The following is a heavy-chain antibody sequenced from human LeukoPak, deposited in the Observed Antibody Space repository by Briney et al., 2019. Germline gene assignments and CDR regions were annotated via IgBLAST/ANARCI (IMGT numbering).Heavy chain of an antibody. J-gene: IGHJ4*02. D-gene: IGHD3-16*02. V-gene: IGHV3-48*04. CDR3: ARVRYQTADY. Sequence: PGGSLRLSCAASGFTFSDYSMNWVRQAPGKGLEWVSYISGSASTIYYADSVKGRFTISRDNAKNSVYLQMNSLRVEDTAVYYCARVRYQTADYWGQGTLVTVSS. CDR1: GFTFSDYS. CDR2: ISGSASTI.